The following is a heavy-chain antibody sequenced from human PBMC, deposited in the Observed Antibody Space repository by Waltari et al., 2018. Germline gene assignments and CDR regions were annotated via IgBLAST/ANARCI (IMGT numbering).Heavy chain of an antibody. J-gene: IGHJ3*02. V-gene: IGHV4-61*09. Sequence: QVQLQESGPGLVKPLQTLSLTCTVSGVSMRSCEYYWSWIRQPAGKGLEWIGYIYPSGRATYNPSLKSRVSMSIDTFKNQFSLNLKSVTAADTAVYYCALVRVVNAFDIWGQGTMVTVSS. CDR1: GVSMRSCEYY. CDR3: ALVRVVNAFDI. D-gene: IGHD3-3*01. CDR2: IYPSGRA.